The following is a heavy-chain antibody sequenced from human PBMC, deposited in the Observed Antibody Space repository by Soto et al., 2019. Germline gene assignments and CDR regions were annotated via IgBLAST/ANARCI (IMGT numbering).Heavy chain of an antibody. CDR1: GGSISSGDYY. D-gene: IGHD3-22*01. CDR3: ASIYDSSGYYYGNNWFDP. V-gene: IGHV4-30-4*01. J-gene: IGHJ5*02. Sequence: SETLSLTCTVSGGSISSGDYYWSWIRQPPGKGLEWIGSIYYSGGTYYNPSLKSRVTISVDTSKNQFSLELSSVTAADTAVYYCASIYDSSGYYYGNNWFDPWGQGTLVTVSS. CDR2: IYYSGGT.